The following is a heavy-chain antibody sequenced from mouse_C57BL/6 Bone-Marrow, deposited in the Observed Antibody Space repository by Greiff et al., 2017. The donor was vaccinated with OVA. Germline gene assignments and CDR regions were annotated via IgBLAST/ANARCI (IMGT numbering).Heavy chain of an antibody. CDR2: IYPGSGST. CDR3: ARQGSRIAY. J-gene: IGHJ3*01. D-gene: IGHD1-1*01. CDR1: GYTFTSYW. Sequence: QVQLKESGAELVKPGASVKMSCKASGYTFTSYWITWVKQRPGQGLEWIGDIYPGSGSTNYNEKFKSKATLTVDTSSSTAYMQLSSLTSEDSAVYYCARQGSRIAYWGQGTLVTVSA. V-gene: IGHV1-55*01.